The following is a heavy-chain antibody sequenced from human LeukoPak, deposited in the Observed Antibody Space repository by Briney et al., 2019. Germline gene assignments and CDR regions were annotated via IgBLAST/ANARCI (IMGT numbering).Heavy chain of an antibody. CDR2: INHSGST. D-gene: IGHD4-23*01. CDR3: ARQSVAPDAFDI. J-gene: IGHJ3*02. CDR1: GGSFSGYY. V-gene: IGHV4-34*01. Sequence: NPSETLSLTCAVYGGSFSGYYWSWIRQPPGKGLEWIGEINHSGSTNYNPSLKSRVTISVDTSKNQFSLKLSSVTAADTAVYYCARQSVAPDAFDIWGQGTMVTVSS.